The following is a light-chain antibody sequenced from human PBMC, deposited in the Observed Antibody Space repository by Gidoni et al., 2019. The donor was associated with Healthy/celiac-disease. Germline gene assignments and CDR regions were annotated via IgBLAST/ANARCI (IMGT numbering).Light chain of an antibody. CDR3: QQYDNLLIT. CDR2: DAS. V-gene: IGKV1-33*01. Sequence: DIQMTQSPSSLSASVGDRVTITCQASQDISNYLNWYVQKPGKAPKLLIYDASNVETGGPSRFSGSGSGTDFTFTISSLQPEDIATYYCQQYDNLLITFGQGTRLEIK. J-gene: IGKJ5*01. CDR1: QDISNY.